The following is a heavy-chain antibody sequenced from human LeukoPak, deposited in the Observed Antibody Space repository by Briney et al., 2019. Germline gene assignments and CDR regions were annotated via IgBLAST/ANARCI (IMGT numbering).Heavy chain of an antibody. CDR1: GFTFSSYW. Sequence: PGGSLRLSCAASGFTFSSYWMHWVRQAPGKGLEWVAVISYDGSNKYYADSVKGRFTISRDNSKNTLYLQMNSLRAEDTAVYYCARDWSSYFDYWGQGTLVTVSS. J-gene: IGHJ4*02. D-gene: IGHD6-6*01. V-gene: IGHV3-30*03. CDR2: ISYDGSNK. CDR3: ARDWSSYFDY.